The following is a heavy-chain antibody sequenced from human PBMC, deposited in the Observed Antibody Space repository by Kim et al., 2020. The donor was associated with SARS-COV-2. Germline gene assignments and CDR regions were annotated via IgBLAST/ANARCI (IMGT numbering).Heavy chain of an antibody. D-gene: IGHD3-10*01. CDR1: GGSFSGYY. V-gene: IGHV4-34*01. J-gene: IGHJ3*02. CDR3: AREKNYYGSGHDAFDI. CDR2: INHSGST. Sequence: SETLSLTCAVYGGSFSGYYWSWIRQPPGKGLEWIGEINHSGSTNYNPSLKSRVTISVDTSKNQFSLKLSSVTAADTAVYYCAREKNYYGSGHDAFDIWG.